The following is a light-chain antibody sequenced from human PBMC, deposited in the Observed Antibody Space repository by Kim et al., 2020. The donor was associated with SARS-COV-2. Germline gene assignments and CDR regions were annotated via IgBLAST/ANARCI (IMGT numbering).Light chain of an antibody. Sequence: ASVGDRVTSTCRASQGIAKDLAWFQQKPGKAPKSLVYGASSLQSGAPSRFSGSGSGTEFTLTITSLQPEDFAAYFCQQYNSYPLTFGGGTKVDIK. CDR1: QGIAKD. CDR3: QQYNSYPLT. J-gene: IGKJ4*01. V-gene: IGKV1-16*01. CDR2: GAS.